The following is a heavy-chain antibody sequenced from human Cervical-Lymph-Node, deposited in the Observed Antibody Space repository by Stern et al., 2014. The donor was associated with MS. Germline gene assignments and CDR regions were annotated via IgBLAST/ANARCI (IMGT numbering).Heavy chain of an antibody. CDR3: AREGGNTAEYFQH. Sequence: VQLVESGGGVVQPGRSLRLSCAASGFTFSSSGMHWVRQAPGKGLEWLAIIWYDGSNRYYADSVKVRFIISRDNSKNTLYLQMNSLRAEDTAVYYCAREGGNTAEYFQHWGQGTLVTVSS. CDR1: GFTFSSSG. J-gene: IGHJ1*01. V-gene: IGHV3-33*01. CDR2: IWYDGSNR. D-gene: IGHD4-23*01.